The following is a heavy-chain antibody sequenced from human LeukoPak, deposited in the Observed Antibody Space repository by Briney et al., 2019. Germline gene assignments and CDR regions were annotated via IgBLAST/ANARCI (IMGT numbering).Heavy chain of an antibody. D-gene: IGHD4/OR15-4a*01. Sequence: PGGSLRLSCAASGSTFRSYWMHWVRQAPGKGLVWVSRINTDGRSTSYADSVKGRFTISRDNAKNTLFLQMNSLRTEDTAVYYCARGRVLVDYWGQGTLVTVSS. CDR3: ARGRVLVDY. CDR1: GSTFRSYW. J-gene: IGHJ4*02. V-gene: IGHV3-74*01. CDR2: INTDGRST.